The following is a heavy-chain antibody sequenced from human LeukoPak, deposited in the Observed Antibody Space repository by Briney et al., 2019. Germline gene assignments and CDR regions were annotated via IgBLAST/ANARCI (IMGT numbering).Heavy chain of an antibody. Sequence: NSSETLSLTCTVSGGSISSSSYYWSWIRQPAGKGLEWIGRIYHSGSTYYNPSLKSRVTISVDTSKNQFSLKLSSVTAADTAVYYCARRGNSSGWCWGQGTLVTVSS. CDR1: GGSISSSSYY. CDR3: ARRGNSSGWC. CDR2: IYHSGST. V-gene: IGHV4-39*01. J-gene: IGHJ4*02. D-gene: IGHD6-19*01.